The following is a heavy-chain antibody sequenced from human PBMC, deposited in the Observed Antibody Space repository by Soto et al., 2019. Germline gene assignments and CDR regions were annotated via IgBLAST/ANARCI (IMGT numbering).Heavy chain of an antibody. J-gene: IGHJ6*02. CDR3: ARHRYGYYYYGMDV. Sequence: PSETLSLTCTVSGGSISSSSYYWGWIRQPPGKGLEWIGSIYYSGSTYYNPSLQSRVTISVDTSKNQFSLNLSSVTAADTAVYYCARHRYGYYYYGMDVWGQGTTVTVSS. CDR1: GGSISSSSYY. CDR2: IYYSGST. D-gene: IGHD5-18*01. V-gene: IGHV4-39*01.